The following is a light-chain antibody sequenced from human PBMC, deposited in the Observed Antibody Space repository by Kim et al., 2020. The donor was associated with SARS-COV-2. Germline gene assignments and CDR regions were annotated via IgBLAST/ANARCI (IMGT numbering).Light chain of an antibody. J-gene: IGLJ3*02. Sequence: GKTVTISCTRSSGSIASNYVQWYQQRPGSSPTTVIYEDNQRPSGVPDRFSGSIDSSSNSASLTISGLKTEDEADYYCQSYDSSDWVFGGGTKLTVL. CDR3: QSYDSSDWV. CDR1: SGSIASNY. V-gene: IGLV6-57*01. CDR2: EDN.